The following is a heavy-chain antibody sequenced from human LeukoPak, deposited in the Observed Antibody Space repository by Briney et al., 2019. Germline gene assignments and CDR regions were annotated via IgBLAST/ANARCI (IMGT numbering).Heavy chain of an antibody. J-gene: IGHJ4*02. V-gene: IGHV3-7*01. CDR3: ARDRLPPGGGLWYFDY. Sequence: GGSLRLSCAASGFTFSDYYMSWIRQAPGKGLEWVANIKQDGSEKYYVDSVKGRFTISRDNAKNSLYLQMNSLRAEDTAVYYCARDRLPPGGGLWYFDYWGQGTLVTVSS. CDR1: GFTFSDYY. CDR2: IKQDGSEK. D-gene: IGHD2-21*02.